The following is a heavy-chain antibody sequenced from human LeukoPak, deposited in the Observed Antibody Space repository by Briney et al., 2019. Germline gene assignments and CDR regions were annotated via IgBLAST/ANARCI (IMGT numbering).Heavy chain of an antibody. CDR2: ISAYNGNT. CDR3: ARARDPYYYGSGSYWDPYFDY. J-gene: IGHJ4*02. Sequence: ASVKVSCKASGYTFTSYGISWVRQAPGQGLEWMGWISAYNGNTNYAQKLQGRVTMTTDTSTSTAYMGLRSLRSDDTAVYYCARARDPYYYGSGSYWDPYFDYWGQGTLVTVSS. D-gene: IGHD3-10*01. V-gene: IGHV1-18*01. CDR1: GYTFTSYG.